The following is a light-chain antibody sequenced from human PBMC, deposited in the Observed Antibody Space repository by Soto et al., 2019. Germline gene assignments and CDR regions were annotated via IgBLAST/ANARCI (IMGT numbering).Light chain of an antibody. J-gene: IGKJ2*01. CDR3: MQALQTPRT. CDR2: STS. CDR1: QSLLHSNGYNY. Sequence: DIEMTQSPLSLSVTPGEPASISCRSSQSLLHSNGYNYLDWYLQKPGQSPNLLISSTSNRASGVPDRFSGSGSGTDFTLKISKVEAEDVGVYYCMQALQTPRTFGQGTKLEIK. V-gene: IGKV2-28*01.